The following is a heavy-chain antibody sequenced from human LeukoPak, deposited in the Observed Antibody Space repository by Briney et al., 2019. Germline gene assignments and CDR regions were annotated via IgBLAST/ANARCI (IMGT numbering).Heavy chain of an antibody. CDR2: ISTSGSPT. Sequence: PGGSLRLSCAASGFTFASYTMAWVRQAPGKGLEWASGISTSGSPTFYADSVKGRFTISRDNSKNTMYLQTNSLRAGDTALYYCAKDTVPGDLVWYFDLWGRGTLVTVSS. D-gene: IGHD4-17*01. V-gene: IGHV3-23*01. CDR1: GFTFASYT. J-gene: IGHJ2*01. CDR3: AKDTVPGDLVWYFDL.